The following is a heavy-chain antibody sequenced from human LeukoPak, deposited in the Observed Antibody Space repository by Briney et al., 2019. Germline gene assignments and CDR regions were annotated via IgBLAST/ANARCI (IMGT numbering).Heavy chain of an antibody. CDR1: GGSISSGGSY. Sequence: PSETLSLTCTVSGGSISSGGSYWSWIRQHPGKGLEWTGYIYYSGSTYYNPSLKSRITISVDTSKNQFSLKLTSVTAADTAVYYCARVAGSRQVRGGWFDPWGQGTLVTVSS. CDR2: IYYSGST. D-gene: IGHD6-13*01. V-gene: IGHV4-31*03. CDR3: ARVAGSRQVRGGWFDP. J-gene: IGHJ5*02.